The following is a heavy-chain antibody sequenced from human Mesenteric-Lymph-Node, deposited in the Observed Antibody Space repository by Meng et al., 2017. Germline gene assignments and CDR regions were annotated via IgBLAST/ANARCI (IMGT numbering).Heavy chain of an antibody. Sequence: GGSLRLSCAASGFTFSSYWMSWVRQAPGKGLEWVANIKQDGSEKYYVDSVKGRFTISRDNAKNSLYLQMNSLRAEDTAVYYCARALAAAGYYYYYYGMDVWGQGTTVTVSS. J-gene: IGHJ6*02. CDR1: GFTFSSYW. D-gene: IGHD6-13*01. CDR2: IKQDGSEK. V-gene: IGHV3-7*01. CDR3: ARALAAAGYYYYYYGMDV.